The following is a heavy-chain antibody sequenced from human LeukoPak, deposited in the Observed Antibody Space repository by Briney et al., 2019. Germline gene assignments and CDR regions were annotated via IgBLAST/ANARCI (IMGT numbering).Heavy chain of an antibody. Sequence: SETLSLACTVSGGSISSSSYYWGWIRQPPGKGLEWIGSIYYSGSTYYNPSLKSRVTISVDTSKNQFSLKLSSVTAADTAVYYCARRSITFRSGYYNPHDYWGQGTLVTVSS. CDR1: GGSISSSSYY. V-gene: IGHV4-39*01. CDR3: ARRSITFRSGYYNPHDY. J-gene: IGHJ4*02. D-gene: IGHD3-3*01. CDR2: IYYSGST.